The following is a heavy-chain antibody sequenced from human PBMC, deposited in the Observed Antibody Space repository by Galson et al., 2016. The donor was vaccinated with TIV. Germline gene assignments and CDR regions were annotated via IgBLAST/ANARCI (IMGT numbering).Heavy chain of an antibody. J-gene: IGHJ4*02. CDR3: VRGGRDGYNYVPEKAIDS. D-gene: IGHD5-24*01. CDR2: INHSGST. Sequence: SETLSLTCGVYGGSFSGYCWSWIRQPPGKGLEWIGEINHSGSTNYNPSLKSRVTISLDTSKNQFSLKLSSVTAADTAVYYCVRGGRDGYNYVPEKAIDSWGQGTLVTVSS. CDR1: GGSFSGYC. V-gene: IGHV4-34*01.